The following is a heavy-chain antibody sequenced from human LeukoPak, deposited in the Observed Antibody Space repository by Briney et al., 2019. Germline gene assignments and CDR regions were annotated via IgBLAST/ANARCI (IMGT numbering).Heavy chain of an antibody. D-gene: IGHD6-13*01. Sequence: LSGGSLRLSCAASGFTFSSYAMSWVRQAPGKGLEWVSAISGSGGSTYYADSVKGRFTISRDNSKNTLYLQMNSLRAEDTAVYYCAHVAGWAAAGTYCFDYWGQGNLVTVSS. J-gene: IGHJ4*02. CDR2: ISGSGGST. CDR1: GFTFSSYA. CDR3: AHVAGWAAAGTYCFDY. V-gene: IGHV3-23*01.